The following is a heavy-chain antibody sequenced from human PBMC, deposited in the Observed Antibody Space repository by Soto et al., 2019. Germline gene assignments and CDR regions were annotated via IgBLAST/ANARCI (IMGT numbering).Heavy chain of an antibody. CDR3: ARLGSDFWSGYLDY. Sequence: PSETLSLTCTVSGGSISSYYWSWIRQPPGKGLEWIGYIYYSGSTNYNPSLKSRVTISVDTSKNQFSLKLSSVTAADTAVYYCARLGSDFWSGYLDYWGQGTLVTVSS. CDR1: GGSISSYY. D-gene: IGHD3-3*01. J-gene: IGHJ4*02. V-gene: IGHV4-59*08. CDR2: IYYSGST.